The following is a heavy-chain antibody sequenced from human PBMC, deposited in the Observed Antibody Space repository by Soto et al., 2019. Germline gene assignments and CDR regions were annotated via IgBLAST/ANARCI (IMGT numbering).Heavy chain of an antibody. Sequence: QVPLVQSGAEVKKPGASVKVSCKASGFTFIDYGITWVRQAPGQGLEWMGRISPYNGNTNYAENVQGRVTMTTDTATSTVYMELRSLRSDDTAVYFCAREYLDYYDTSGYYYWGQGTLVTVSS. CDR2: ISPYNGNT. CDR3: AREYLDYYDTSGYYY. CDR1: GFTFIDYG. V-gene: IGHV1-18*04. J-gene: IGHJ4*02. D-gene: IGHD3-22*01.